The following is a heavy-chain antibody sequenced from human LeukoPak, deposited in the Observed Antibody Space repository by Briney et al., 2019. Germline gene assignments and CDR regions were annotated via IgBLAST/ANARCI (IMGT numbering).Heavy chain of an antibody. CDR1: GFTFDDYA. D-gene: IGHD5-24*01. J-gene: IGHJ4*02. CDR2: ISWNSGSI. CDR3: AKAEMATIPSYFDY. V-gene: IGHV3-9*01. Sequence: GGSLRLSCAASGFTFDDYAMHWVRQAPGKGLEWVSGISWNSGSIGYADSVKGRFTISRDNAKNSLYLQMNSLRAEDTALYYCAKAEMATIPSYFDYWGQGTLVTVSS.